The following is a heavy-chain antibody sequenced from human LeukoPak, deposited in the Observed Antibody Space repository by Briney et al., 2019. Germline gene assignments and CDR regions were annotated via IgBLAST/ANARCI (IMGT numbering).Heavy chain of an antibody. D-gene: IGHD3-22*01. J-gene: IGHJ1*01. Sequence: GGSLRLSCAASGFTFSSYAMSWVRQAPGKGLEWVSGITGSGGSTYYADSVKGRFTISRDNSKNTLYLQMNSLRAEDTAVYYCAKDVGIVSQHWGQGTLATVSS. CDR3: AKDVGIVSQH. V-gene: IGHV3-23*01. CDR2: ITGSGGST. CDR1: GFTFSSYA.